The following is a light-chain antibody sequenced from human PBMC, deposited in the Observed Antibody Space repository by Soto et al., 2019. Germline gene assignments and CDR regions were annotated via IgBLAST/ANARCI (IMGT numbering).Light chain of an antibody. J-gene: IGKJ2*01. V-gene: IGKV3-20*01. CDR1: HSVASTY. CDR2: GAS. CDR3: QQYGSSSFT. Sequence: EIVLTQSPATLSLSPGEGGTFSCRASHSVASTYLAWYQQKPGLAPRLIIYGASNRASGTPDRFSGGGSGTDLTLTISRLEPEDFAVYYCQQYGSSSFTFGQGTKLEIK.